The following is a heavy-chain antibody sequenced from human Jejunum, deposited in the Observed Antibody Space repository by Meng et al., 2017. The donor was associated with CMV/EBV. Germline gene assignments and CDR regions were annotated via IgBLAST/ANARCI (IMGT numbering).Heavy chain of an antibody. CDR3: ARVRTSGWFIIDY. J-gene: IGHJ4*02. V-gene: IGHV4-59*01. Sequence: TGSGGSISGYYWSWIRQPPGEGLEWIGYISYSGSTNYNPSLKSRVTISVDTSKNQFSLKLSSVTDADTAVYYCARVRTSGWFIIDYWGQGTPVTVSS. D-gene: IGHD6-19*01. CDR1: GGSISGYY. CDR2: ISYSGST.